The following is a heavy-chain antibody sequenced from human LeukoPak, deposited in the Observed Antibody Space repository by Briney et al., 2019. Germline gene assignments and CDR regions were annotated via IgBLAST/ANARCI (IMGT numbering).Heavy chain of an antibody. Sequence: GGSLRLSCAASGFPFSSYWMTWVRQAPGKGLEWVANIKQDDSENYYVDSVKGRFTISRDNAKNSLYLQMNSLRAEDTALYYCAKDTCSSTSCYPGGWFDPWGQGTLVTVSS. CDR1: GFPFSSYW. J-gene: IGHJ5*02. CDR3: AKDTCSSTSCYPGGWFDP. V-gene: IGHV3-7*03. CDR2: IKQDDSEN. D-gene: IGHD2-2*01.